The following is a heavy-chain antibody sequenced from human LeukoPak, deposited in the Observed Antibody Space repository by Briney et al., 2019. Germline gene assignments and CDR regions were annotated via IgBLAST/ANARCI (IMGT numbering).Heavy chain of an antibody. Sequence: SETLSLTCAVSGGSISSSNWWSWIRQPPGKGLEWIGYIYYTGSTNYNPSLKSRVTISVDTSKNQISLKLSSVTAADTAVYYCARSYGDHSLWGQGTLVTVSS. CDR2: IYYTGST. CDR1: GGSISSSNW. D-gene: IGHD4-17*01. CDR3: ARSYGDHSL. J-gene: IGHJ4*02. V-gene: IGHV4-59*08.